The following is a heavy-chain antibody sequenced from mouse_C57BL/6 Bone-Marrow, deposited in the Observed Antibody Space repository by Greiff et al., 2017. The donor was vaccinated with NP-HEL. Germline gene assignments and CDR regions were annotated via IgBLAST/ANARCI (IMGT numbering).Heavy chain of an antibody. CDR1: GYAFSSSW. CDR2: IYPGDGDT. Sequence: VKLQESGPELVKPGASVKISCKASGYAFSSSWMNWVKQRPGKGLEWIGRIYPGDGDTNYNGKFKGKATLTADKSSSTAYMQLSSLTSEDSAVYFCASYGYDGAMDYWGQGTSVTVSS. CDR3: ASYGYDGAMDY. V-gene: IGHV1-82*01. J-gene: IGHJ4*01. D-gene: IGHD2-2*01.